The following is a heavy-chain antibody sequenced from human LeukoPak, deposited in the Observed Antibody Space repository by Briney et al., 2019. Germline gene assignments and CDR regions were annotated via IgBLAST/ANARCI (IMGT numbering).Heavy chain of an antibody. CDR3: ARDRVRDWSGYYHDAFDI. D-gene: IGHD3-3*01. CDR2: ISSSSSTI. Sequence: GGSLRLSCAASGFTFSSYSMNWVRQAPGKGLEWVSYISSSSSTIYYADSVKGRFTISRDNAKNSLYLQMNGLRAEDTAVYYCARDRVRDWSGYYHDAFDIWGQGTMVTVSS. V-gene: IGHV3-48*01. J-gene: IGHJ3*02. CDR1: GFTFSSYS.